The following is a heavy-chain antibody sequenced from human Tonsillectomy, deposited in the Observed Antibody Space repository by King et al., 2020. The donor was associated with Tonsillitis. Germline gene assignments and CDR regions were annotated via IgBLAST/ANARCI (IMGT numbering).Heavy chain of an antibody. Sequence: VQLVESGGGLVKPGGSLRLSCAASGFTFSIYRMNWVRQAPGKGLEWVSFISSSSSYIYNEDSVKGRFTISRDIISRLTEGPIHHLQRQRQELTVSANEQPVITPFYQYYYMDVWGKGTTVTVSS. CDR1: GFTFSIYR. J-gene: IGHJ6*03. V-gene: IGHV3-21*01. CDR2: ISSSSSYI. D-gene: IGHD2/OR15-2a*01. CDR3: ANEQPVITPFYQYYYMDV.